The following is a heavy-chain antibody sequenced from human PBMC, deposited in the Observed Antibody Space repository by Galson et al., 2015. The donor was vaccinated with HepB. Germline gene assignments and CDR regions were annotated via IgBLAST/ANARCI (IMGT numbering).Heavy chain of an antibody. J-gene: IGHJ3*02. Sequence: LRLSCAASGFTFSSYAMHWVRQAPGKGLEYVSAISSNGGSTYYADSVKGRFTISRDNSKNTLYLQMSSLRAEDTAVYYCVKGFPDCSSTSCYGGGDAFDIWGQGTMVTVSS. CDR1: GFTFSSYA. CDR2: ISSNGGST. V-gene: IGHV3-64D*06. D-gene: IGHD2-2*01. CDR3: VKGFPDCSSTSCYGGGDAFDI.